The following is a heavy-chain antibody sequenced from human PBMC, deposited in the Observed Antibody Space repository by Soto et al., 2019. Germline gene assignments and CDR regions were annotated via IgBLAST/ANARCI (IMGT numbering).Heavy chain of an antibody. V-gene: IGHV4-59*08. CDR2: IYYSGST. CDR1: GDSLNSYY. Sequence: QVQLQESGPGLVKPSETLSLNCTVSGDSLNSYYWSWIRQPPGKGLKWIGNIYYSGSTNYNPSLKSRVTISVDTSKNQFSLKLSSVTAADTAVYFCARHSGKRGQYQLLDYWGQGTLITVSS. CDR3: ARHSGKRGQYQLLDY. J-gene: IGHJ4*02. D-gene: IGHD2-2*01.